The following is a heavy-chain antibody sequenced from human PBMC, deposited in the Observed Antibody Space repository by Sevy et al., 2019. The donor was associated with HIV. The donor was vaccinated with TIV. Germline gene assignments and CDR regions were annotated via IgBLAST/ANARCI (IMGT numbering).Heavy chain of an antibody. Sequence: GGSLRLSCAGSGFTFSTYAMHWVRQTPGRGLEWVSTISYDGFNKYYRDSVKGRFAMSRDNSKNTQYLQMNSLRVEDTAVYYCVIPFSGGGGGYWGQGTLVTVSS. J-gene: IGHJ4*02. D-gene: IGHD2-21*01. CDR1: GFTFSTYA. CDR3: VIPFSGGGGGY. CDR2: ISYDGFNK. V-gene: IGHV3-30*09.